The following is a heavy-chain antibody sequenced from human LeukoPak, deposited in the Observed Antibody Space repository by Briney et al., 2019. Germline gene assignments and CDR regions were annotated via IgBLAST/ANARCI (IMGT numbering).Heavy chain of an antibody. CDR2: INHSGST. J-gene: IGHJ1*01. CDR3: ARIAESSGWSRGRYFQH. CDR1: GGPFSGYY. D-gene: IGHD6-19*01. Sequence: SETLSLTCAVYGGPFSGYYWSWIRQPPGKGLEWIGEINHSGSTNYNPSLKSRVTTSVDTSKNQFSLKLSSVTAADTAVYYCARIAESSGWSRGRYFQHWGQGTLVAVSS. V-gene: IGHV4-34*01.